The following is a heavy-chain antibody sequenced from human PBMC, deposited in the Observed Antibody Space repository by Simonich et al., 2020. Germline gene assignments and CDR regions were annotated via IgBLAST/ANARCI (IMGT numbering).Heavy chain of an antibody. CDR1: GFTFSSYA. Sequence: QVQLVESGGGVVQPGRSLRLSCAASGFTFSSYAMHWVRQAPGKGLGLVAVISYEGSNKYYADSVKGRFTISRDNSKNTLYLQMNSLRAEDTAVYYCARDHLDSGSYYFDYWGQGTLVTVSS. V-gene: IGHV3-30*04. J-gene: IGHJ4*02. CDR2: ISYEGSNK. CDR3: ARDHLDSGSYYFDY. D-gene: IGHD1-26*01.